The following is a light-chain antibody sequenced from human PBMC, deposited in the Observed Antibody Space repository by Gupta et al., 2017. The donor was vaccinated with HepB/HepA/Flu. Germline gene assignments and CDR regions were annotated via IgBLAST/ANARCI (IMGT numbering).Light chain of an antibody. CDR3: QQRYSTPRT. CDR2: AAS. Sequence: DIQMTQSPSSLSASVGDRVTITCRASQSISSYLNWYQQKPGKAPKLRIYAASSVQSGVPSRFSGSGFGTDFTLTISSLQPEDFATYYCQQRYSTPRTFGQGTXVEIK. CDR1: QSISSY. V-gene: IGKV1-39*01. J-gene: IGKJ1*01.